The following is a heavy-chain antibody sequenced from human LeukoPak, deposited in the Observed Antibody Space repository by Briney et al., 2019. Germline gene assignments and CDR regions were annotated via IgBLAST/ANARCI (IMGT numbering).Heavy chain of an antibody. Sequence: KPGGSLRLSCAASGFTFSSYAMSWIRQAPGKGLEWVSYISSSGTTIYYADSVKGRFTISRDNAKNSLYLQMNSLRAEDTAVYYCARRTVTRDWYFDLWGRGTLVTVSS. CDR3: ARRTVTRDWYFDL. V-gene: IGHV3-11*01. J-gene: IGHJ2*01. CDR1: GFTFSSYA. D-gene: IGHD4-17*01. CDR2: ISSSGTTI.